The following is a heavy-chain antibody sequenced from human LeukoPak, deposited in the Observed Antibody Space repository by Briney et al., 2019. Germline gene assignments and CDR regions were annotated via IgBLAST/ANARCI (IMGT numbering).Heavy chain of an antibody. V-gene: IGHV3-48*04. D-gene: IGHD5-12*01. CDR2: ISSSSSTI. CDR1: GFTFSSYS. J-gene: IGHJ4*02. Sequence: GGSLRLSCSASGFTFSSYSMNWVRQAPGKGLEWVSYISSSSSTIYYADSVKGRFTISRDNAKNSLYLQMNSLRAEDTAVYYCARVFGSGYARGDYWGQGTLVTVSS. CDR3: ARVFGSGYARGDY.